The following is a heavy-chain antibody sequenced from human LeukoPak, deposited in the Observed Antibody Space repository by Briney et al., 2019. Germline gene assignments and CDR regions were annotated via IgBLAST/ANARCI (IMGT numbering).Heavy chain of an antibody. D-gene: IGHD3-3*01. J-gene: IGHJ4*02. V-gene: IGHV3-30*02. CDR2: IRYDGSNK. Sequence: PGGSLRLSCAASGFTFSSYAMHWVRQAPGKGLEWVAFIRYDGSNKYYADSVKGRFTISRDNSKNTLYLQMNSLRAEDTAVYYCAKDWGDITIFGVVIREGGYYFDYWGQGTLVTVSS. CDR1: GFTFSSYA. CDR3: AKDWGDITIFGVVIREGGYYFDY.